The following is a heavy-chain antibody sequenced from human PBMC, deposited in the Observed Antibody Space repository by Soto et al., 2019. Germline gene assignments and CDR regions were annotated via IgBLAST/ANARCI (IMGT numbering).Heavy chain of an antibody. CDR2: TDPSDSYT. CDR1: GYSFTTYW. V-gene: IGHV5-10-1*01. CDR3: ATHVRDGYNCPDY. Sequence: PGESLKISCKGSGYSFTTYWISWVRQMPGKGLEWMGRTDPSDSYTNYSPSFQGHVTISADKSITTAYLQWSSLKASDTAMYYCATHVRDGYNCPDYWGQGTLVTVSS. D-gene: IGHD1-1*01. J-gene: IGHJ4*02.